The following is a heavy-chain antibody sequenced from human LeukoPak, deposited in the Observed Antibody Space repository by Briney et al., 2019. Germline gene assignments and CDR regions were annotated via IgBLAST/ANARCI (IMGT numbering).Heavy chain of an antibody. J-gene: IGHJ4*02. CDR3: ALMALNGGKGIDY. Sequence: ASVKVSCKASGYTFASYDINWVRQATGQGLEWMGWMNPNSGNTGYAQKFQGRVTMTRNTSISTAYMELSSLRSEDTAVYYCALMALNGGKGIDYWGQGTLVTVSS. CDR2: MNPNSGNT. V-gene: IGHV1-8*01. D-gene: IGHD5-24*01. CDR1: GYTFASYD.